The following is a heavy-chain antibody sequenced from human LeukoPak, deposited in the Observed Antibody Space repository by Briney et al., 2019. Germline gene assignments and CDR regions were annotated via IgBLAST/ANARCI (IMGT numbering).Heavy chain of an antibody. D-gene: IGHD1-26*01. Sequence: PSETLSLTCTVSGGSLSSGSYYWRWVRQPAGTGLEWIGRIYTSGSTNYKPSLKSRVTISVDTSKNQFSLKLSSVTAADTAVYYCARGSGSYYDWGQGTLVTVSS. CDR2: IYTSGST. J-gene: IGHJ4*02. CDR1: GGSLSSGSYY. CDR3: ARGSGSYYD. V-gene: IGHV4-61*02.